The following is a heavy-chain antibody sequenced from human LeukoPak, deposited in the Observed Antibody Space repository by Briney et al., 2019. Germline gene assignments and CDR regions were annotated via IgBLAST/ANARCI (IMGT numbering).Heavy chain of an antibody. CDR3: ARVRVVTATAGYYYFDY. V-gene: IGHV4-59*08. J-gene: IGHJ4*02. Sequence: SETLSLTCTVSGSSISSYYWSWIRQPPGKGLEWIGYIYYSGSTNYNPSLKSRVTISVDTSKNQFSLKLSSVTAADTAVYYCARVRVVTATAGYYYFDYWGQGTLVTVSS. D-gene: IGHD2-21*02. CDR2: IYYSGST. CDR1: GSSISSYY.